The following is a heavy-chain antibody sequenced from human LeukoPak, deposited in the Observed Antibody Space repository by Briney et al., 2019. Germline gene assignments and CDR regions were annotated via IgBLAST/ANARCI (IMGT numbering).Heavy chain of an antibody. V-gene: IGHV1-2*02. Sequence: ASVKVSCKASGYTFTGYYMHWVRQAPGQGLEWMGWINPNSGGTNYAQKFQGRVTMTRDTSISTAYMELSRLRSDDTAVYYCARDIVVVPAARVARWFDPWGQGTLVTVSS. CDR1: GYTFTGYY. D-gene: IGHD2-2*01. CDR3: ARDIVVVPAARVARWFDP. J-gene: IGHJ5*02. CDR2: INPNSGGT.